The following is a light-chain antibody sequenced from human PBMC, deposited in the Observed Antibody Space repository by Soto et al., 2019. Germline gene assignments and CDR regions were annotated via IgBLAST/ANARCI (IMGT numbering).Light chain of an antibody. J-gene: IGKJ1*01. CDR3: QQYGSSLTWT. V-gene: IGKV3-20*01. CDR1: QNIRFN. CDR2: AAS. Sequence: EIVMTQSPAVLSVSPGERATLSCRASQNIRFNLAWYQQKPGQAPRLLISAASTRATGIPDRFSGSGSGTDFTLTISRLEPEDFAVYYCQQYGSSLTWTFGQGTKVDIK.